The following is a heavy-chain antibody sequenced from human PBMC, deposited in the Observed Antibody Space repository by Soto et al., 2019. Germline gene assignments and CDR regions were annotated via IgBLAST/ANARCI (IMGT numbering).Heavy chain of an antibody. CDR1: GGSFSGYY. Sequence: SETLSLTCAVYGGSFSGYYWSWIRQPPGKGLEWIGEINHSGSTNYNPSLKSRVTISVDTPKNQFSLKLSSVTAADTAVYYCARGTAPAAAAYDYWGQGTLVTVSS. CDR2: INHSGST. CDR3: ARGTAPAAAAYDY. V-gene: IGHV4-34*01. D-gene: IGHD6-13*01. J-gene: IGHJ4*02.